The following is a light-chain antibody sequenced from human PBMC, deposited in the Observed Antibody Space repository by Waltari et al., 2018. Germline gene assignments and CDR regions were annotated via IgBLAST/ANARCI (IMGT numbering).Light chain of an antibody. J-gene: IGLJ2*01. CDR2: GKN. CDR1: SLRNYY. CDR3: NSRDSSGNHHLV. Sequence: SSELTQDPAVSVALGQTVRITCQGDSLRNYYASWYQQKPGQAPVLVISGKNNRPSGIPDRFAGSSAGSTASLTITGAQADDEAYYYCNSRDSSGNHHLVFGGGTKLTIL. V-gene: IGLV3-19*01.